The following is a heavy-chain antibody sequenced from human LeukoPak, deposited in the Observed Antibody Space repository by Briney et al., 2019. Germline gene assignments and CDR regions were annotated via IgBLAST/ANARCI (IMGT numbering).Heavy chain of an antibody. Sequence: GGSLRLSCAASGFTFSSYWMSWVRQPPGKGLEWVAYIKQDGSEEYYADSVKGRFTISRDNAKNSLSLQMNSLRVDDTAVYYCARTFTNAFDIWGQGTMVTVSS. CDR2: IKQDGSEE. J-gene: IGHJ3*02. CDR1: GFTFSSYW. V-gene: IGHV3-7*04. CDR3: ARTFTNAFDI. D-gene: IGHD3-3*01.